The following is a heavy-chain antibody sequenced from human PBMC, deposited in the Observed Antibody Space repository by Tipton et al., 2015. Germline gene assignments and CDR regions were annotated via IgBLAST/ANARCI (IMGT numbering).Heavy chain of an antibody. D-gene: IGHD2-15*01. V-gene: IGHV4-39*02. Sequence: LRLSCTVSGGSISVSSVYWGWIRQSPGKGLEWIGSYYYTGATYYNPSLKSRVNISADRSKDHFSLRLTSVAAADTALYYCLTGYCSAGSCYRYYGMDVWGQGTTVTVSS. CDR3: LTGYCSAGSCYRYYGMDV. J-gene: IGHJ6*02. CDR1: GGSISVSSVY. CDR2: YYYTGAT.